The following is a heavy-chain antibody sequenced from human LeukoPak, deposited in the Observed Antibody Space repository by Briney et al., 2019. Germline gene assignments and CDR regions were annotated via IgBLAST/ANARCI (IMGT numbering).Heavy chain of an antibody. D-gene: IGHD3-16*01. CDR1: GFTFSDYA. CDR2: ISGSGEST. J-gene: IGHJ4*02. Sequence: PGGSLRLSCAASGFTFSDYAMTWVRQAPGKGLEWVSAISGSGESTYYADSVEGRFTITRDNSKNTLHLQMNSLRVEDTALYYCAKRHDILGGKYYFDYWGQGVLVTVSS. V-gene: IGHV3-23*01. CDR3: AKRHDILGGKYYFDY.